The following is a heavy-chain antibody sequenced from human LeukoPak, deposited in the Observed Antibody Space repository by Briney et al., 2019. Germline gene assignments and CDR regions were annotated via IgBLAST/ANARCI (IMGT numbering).Heavy chain of an antibody. CDR2: MSAGGGTT. CDR1: GFTFSSYA. D-gene: IGHD6-19*01. CDR3: AKNRAVAGRDALDI. J-gene: IGHJ3*02. V-gene: IGHV3-23*01. Sequence: GGSLRLSCAASGFTFSSYAMSWVRQAPGKGLEWVSTMSAGGGTTNYADSVKGRFTISRDNSEITLYLQMKSLRAEDTAVYFCAKNRAVAGRDALDIWGQGTMLTVSS.